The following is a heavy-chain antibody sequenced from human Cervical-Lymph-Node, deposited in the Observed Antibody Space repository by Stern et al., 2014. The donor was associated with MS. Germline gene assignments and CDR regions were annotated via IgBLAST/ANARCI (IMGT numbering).Heavy chain of an antibody. CDR2: ISYDGSSQ. V-gene: IGHV3-30-3*01. CDR1: GFTFGRHS. Sequence: VQLVESGGGVVQPGRSLRLSCATSGFTFGRHSMHWVRQAPGKGLAWVAIISYDGSSQHYADPGRGRFTISRSNSNNTLYLQMSSLRVEDTAMYYCARPAAARYFDYWGQGSQVIVSS. D-gene: IGHD6-25*01. CDR3: ARPAAARYFDY. J-gene: IGHJ4*02.